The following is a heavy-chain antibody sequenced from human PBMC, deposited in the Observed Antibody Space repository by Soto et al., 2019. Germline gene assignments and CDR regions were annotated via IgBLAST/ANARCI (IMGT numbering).Heavy chain of an antibody. CDR2: INAGDGHT. D-gene: IGHD2-2*01. J-gene: IGHJ4*02. V-gene: IGHV1-3*01. Sequence: ASVKVSCKASGYTFSNYAIHWVRQAPGQRLEWMGWINAGDGHTKYSHKLEGRGTITRDTTASTAYMELSSLRSEDTAVYFCARDRGYCTSTSCYTLDYWGQGTVVTVSS. CDR3: ARDRGYCTSTSCYTLDY. CDR1: GYTFSNYA.